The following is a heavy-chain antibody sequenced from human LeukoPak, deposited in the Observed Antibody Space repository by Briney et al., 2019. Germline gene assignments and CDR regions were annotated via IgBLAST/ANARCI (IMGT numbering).Heavy chain of an antibody. D-gene: IGHD3-3*01. CDR1: GYTLTGYY. Sequence: ASVKVSCKASGYTLTGYYMHWVRQAPGQGLEWMGRINPNSGGTNYAQKFQGRVTMTRDTSISTAYMELSRLRSDDTAVYYCARDSPPYYDFWSGYYDAEYFQHWGQGTLVTVSS. J-gene: IGHJ1*01. V-gene: IGHV1-2*06. CDR3: ARDSPPYYDFWSGYYDAEYFQH. CDR2: INPNSGGT.